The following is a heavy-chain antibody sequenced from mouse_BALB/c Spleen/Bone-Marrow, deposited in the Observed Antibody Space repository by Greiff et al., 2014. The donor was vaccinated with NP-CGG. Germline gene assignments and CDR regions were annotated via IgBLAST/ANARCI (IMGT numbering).Heavy chain of an antibody. Sequence: EVKLMESGAELVKPGASVKLSCTASGFNIKDTYMHWVKQRPEQGLEWIGRIDPGNGNTKYDPKFQGKATITAATSSNTAYLQLRSLTSEDAAVYYCTPYYYGSGQFAYWGQGTLVTVSA. CDR1: GFNIKDTY. CDR2: IDPGNGNT. CDR3: TPYYYGSGQFAY. J-gene: IGHJ3*01. V-gene: IGHV14-3*02. D-gene: IGHD1-1*01.